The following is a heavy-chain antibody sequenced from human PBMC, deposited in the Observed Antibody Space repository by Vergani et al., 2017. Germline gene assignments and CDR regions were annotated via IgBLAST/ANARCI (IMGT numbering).Heavy chain of an antibody. CDR3: ARDRREYSGYVAGGAFDI. D-gene: IGHD5-12*01. CDR1: GDTFSSYA. Sequence: QVQLVQSGAEVKKPGSSVKVSCKASGDTFSSYAISWVRQAPGQGLEWMGGIIPIFGTANYAQKFQGRVTITADESTSTAYMELSSLRSEATAVYYCARDRREYSGYVAGGAFDIWGQGTMVTVSS. CDR2: IIPIFGTA. V-gene: IGHV1-69*01. J-gene: IGHJ3*02.